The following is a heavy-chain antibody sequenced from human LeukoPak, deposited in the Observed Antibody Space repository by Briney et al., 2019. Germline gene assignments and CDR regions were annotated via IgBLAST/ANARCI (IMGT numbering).Heavy chain of an antibody. CDR3: ARNFWSGYYNWFDP. V-gene: IGHV3-30-3*01. J-gene: IGHJ5*02. CDR1: GFTFSSYA. D-gene: IGHD3-3*01. CDR2: ISYDGSNK. Sequence: GRSLRLSCAASGFTFSSYAMHWVRQAPGKGLEWVAVISYDGSNKYYADPVKGRFTISRDNSKNTLYLQMNSLRAEDTAVYYCARNFWSGYYNWFDPWGQGTLVTVSS.